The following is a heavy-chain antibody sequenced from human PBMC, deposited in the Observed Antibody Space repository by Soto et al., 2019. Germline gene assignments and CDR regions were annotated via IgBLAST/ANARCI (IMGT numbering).Heavy chain of an antibody. Sequence: EVQLVESGGGLVQPGGSLRLSCAASGFTFGNYWMTWVRQVPGKGLVWVANINQDGREKCYMDSVKGRFTISRDNAKNSVDLQMNSLTADDTAVYYCAREPWDYWGQGTLVTVSS. V-gene: IGHV3-7*01. CDR3: AREPWDY. J-gene: IGHJ4*02. CDR2: INQDGREK. CDR1: GFTFGNYW.